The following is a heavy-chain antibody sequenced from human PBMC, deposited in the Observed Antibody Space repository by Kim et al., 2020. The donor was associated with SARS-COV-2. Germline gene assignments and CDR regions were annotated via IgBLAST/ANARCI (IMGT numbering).Heavy chain of an antibody. Sequence: ASGECRFTIPRDNSKNTMYLQRNSLRGEDTAVYYCAKGSGKDYGDQLYYWGQGTLVTVSS. CDR3: AKGSGKDYGDQLYY. J-gene: IGHJ4*02. V-gene: IGHV3-23*01. D-gene: IGHD4-17*01.